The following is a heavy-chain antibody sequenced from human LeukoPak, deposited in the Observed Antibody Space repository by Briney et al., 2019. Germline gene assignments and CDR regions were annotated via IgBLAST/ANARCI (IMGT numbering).Heavy chain of an antibody. V-gene: IGHV3-30*02. J-gene: IGHJ5*02. CDR3: AKDPGEGPDYGAFDP. D-gene: IGHD4-17*01. Sequence: PGGSLRLSCAASGFTFSSYGMHWVRQAPGKGLEWVAFIRYDGSNKYYADSVKGRFTISRDNSKNTLYLQMNSLRAEDTAVYYCAKDPGEGPDYGAFDPWGQGTLVTVSS. CDR1: GFTFSSYG. CDR2: IRYDGSNK.